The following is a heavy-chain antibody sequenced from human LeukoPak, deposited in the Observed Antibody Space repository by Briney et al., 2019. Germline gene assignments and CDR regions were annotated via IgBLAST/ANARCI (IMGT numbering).Heavy chain of an antibody. CDR1: GLTFSDYY. Sequence: KTGGSLRLSCAASGLTFSDYYMSWIRQAPGKGLEWLSYINIGGTNTHYADSVKGRFTISRDNAKKSLYLEMTNLRAEDTAVYYCATDGAGFDTWGQGVLVTVSS. CDR3: ATDGAGFDT. CDR2: INIGGTNT. V-gene: IGHV3-11*01. J-gene: IGHJ5*02.